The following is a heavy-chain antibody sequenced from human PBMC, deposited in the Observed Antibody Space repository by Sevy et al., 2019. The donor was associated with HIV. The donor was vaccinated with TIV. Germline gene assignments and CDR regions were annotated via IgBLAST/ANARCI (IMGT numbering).Heavy chain of an antibody. D-gene: IGHD4-17*01. CDR3: AKDYGDFKNWFDS. Sequence: GGSLRLSCAASGFSFSSYTMAWVRHAPGKGLEWVSSIGGSDDRTFYAGPVKGRFTISRDNSKNALHLQMNSLRAEDTAVYYCAKDYGDFKNWFDSWGQGTLVTVSS. V-gene: IGHV3-23*01. CDR2: IGGSDDRT. CDR1: GFSFSSYT. J-gene: IGHJ5*01.